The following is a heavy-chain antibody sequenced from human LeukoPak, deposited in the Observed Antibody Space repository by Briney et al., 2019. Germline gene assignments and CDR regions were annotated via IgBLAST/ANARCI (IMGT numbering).Heavy chain of an antibody. CDR3: AREKVPAASAGYYYYGMDV. J-gene: IGHJ6*02. Sequence: ASVKVSCKASGGTFISYAISWVRQAPGQGLEWMGGIIPIFGTANYAQKFQGRVTITADESTSTAYMELSSLRSEDTAVYYCAREKVPAASAGYYYYGMDVWGQGTTVTVSS. D-gene: IGHD2-2*01. CDR2: IIPIFGTA. V-gene: IGHV1-69*13. CDR1: GGTFISYA.